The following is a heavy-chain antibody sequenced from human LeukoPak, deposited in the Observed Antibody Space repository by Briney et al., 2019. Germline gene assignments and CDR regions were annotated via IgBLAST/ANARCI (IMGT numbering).Heavy chain of an antibody. CDR2: INHSGST. Sequence: SETLSLTCAVYGVSFSGYYWSWIRQPPGKGLEWIGEINHSGSTNYNPSLKSRVTISVDTPKNQFSLKLSSVTAADTAVYYCARGTGFNWFDPWGQGTLVTVSS. D-gene: IGHD1-1*01. V-gene: IGHV4-34*01. CDR1: GVSFSGYY. J-gene: IGHJ5*02. CDR3: ARGTGFNWFDP.